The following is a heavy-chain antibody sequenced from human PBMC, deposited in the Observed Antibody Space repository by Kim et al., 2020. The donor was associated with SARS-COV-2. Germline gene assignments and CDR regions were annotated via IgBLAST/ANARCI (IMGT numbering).Heavy chain of an antibody. Sequence: NTNNAQKLQGRVTMTTDTSTSTAYMELRSLRSDDTAVYYCARVIDELPYDWGQGTLVTVSS. CDR3: ARVIDELPYD. V-gene: IGHV1-18*01. CDR2: NT. J-gene: IGHJ4*02. D-gene: IGHD1-26*01.